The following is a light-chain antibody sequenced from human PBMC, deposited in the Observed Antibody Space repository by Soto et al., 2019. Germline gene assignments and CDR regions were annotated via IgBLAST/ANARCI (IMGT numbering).Light chain of an antibody. CDR3: CSYTTSNTRQIV. V-gene: IGLV2-14*03. J-gene: IGLJ1*01. Sequence: QSGLTQPAPVSGSPGQSITISCTGTSSDVGGYNYVSWYQQHPGKAPKFMIYDVSSRPSGVSNRFSGSKSGNTASLTISGLQAEDEADYYCCSYTTSNTRQIVFGTGTKVTV. CDR2: DVS. CDR1: SSDVGGYNY.